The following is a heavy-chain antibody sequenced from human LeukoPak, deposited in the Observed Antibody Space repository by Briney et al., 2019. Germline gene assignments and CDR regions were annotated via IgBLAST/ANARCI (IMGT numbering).Heavy chain of an antibody. CDR2: IYYSGST. CDR3: ARDQLGIAARPWIQLWSHDYGGTRAEGNFDY. D-gene: IGHD5-18*01. J-gene: IGHJ4*02. V-gene: IGHV4-39*07. CDR1: GSSISSSSYY. Sequence: PSETLSLTCTVSGSSISSSSYYWGWIRQPPGKGLEWIGSIYYSGSTYYNPSLKSRVTISVDTSKNQFSLKLSSVTAADTAVYYCARDQLGIAARPWIQLWSHDYGGTRAEGNFDYWGQGTLVTVSS.